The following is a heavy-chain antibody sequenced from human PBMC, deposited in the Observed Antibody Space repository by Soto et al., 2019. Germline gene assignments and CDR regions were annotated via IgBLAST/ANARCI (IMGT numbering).Heavy chain of an antibody. J-gene: IGHJ5*02. CDR2: INHSGST. CDR3: ARGDRRYSSGLNWFDP. CDR1: GGSFSGYY. V-gene: IGHV4-34*01. D-gene: IGHD6-19*01. Sequence: SETLSLTCAVYGGSFSGYYWSWIRQPPGKGLEWIGEINHSGSTNYNPSLKSRVTISIDTSKNQFSLRLSSVTAADTAVYYCARGDRRYSSGLNWFDPLGQGTLVTVSS.